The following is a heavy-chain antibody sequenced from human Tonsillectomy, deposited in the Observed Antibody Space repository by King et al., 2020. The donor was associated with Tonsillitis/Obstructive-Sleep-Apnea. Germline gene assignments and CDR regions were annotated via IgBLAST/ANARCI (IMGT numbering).Heavy chain of an antibody. J-gene: IGHJ6*03. CDR3: ARLLEWQPHYYYYMAV. V-gene: IGHV4-59*08. Sequence: VQLQESGPGLVKPSETLSLTCTVSGGSISSYYWSWIRQPPGKGLEWIGDIYYSGSTNYNPSLKSRVTISVEPSKNQFSLKLSSVTAADPAVYYCARLLEWQPHYYYYMAVWGKGTTVTVSS. D-gene: IGHD3-3*01. CDR1: GGSISSYY. CDR2: IYYSGST.